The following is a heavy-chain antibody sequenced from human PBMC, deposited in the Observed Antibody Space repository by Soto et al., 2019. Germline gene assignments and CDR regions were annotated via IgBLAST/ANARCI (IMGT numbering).Heavy chain of an antibody. CDR3: ARGLITGSHYSGGWYYFDS. Sequence: SETLSLTCTVSGGSISSGGYSWTWIRQTPGKGLQWIGQINHSGSASYNTSLKSRVTISVHTSNSQFSLELSSVTAADTAVYYCARGLITGSHYSGGWYYFDSWGQGTQVTVSS. CDR2: INHSGSA. D-gene: IGHD6-19*01. V-gene: IGHV4-39*07. J-gene: IGHJ4*02. CDR1: GGSISSGGYS.